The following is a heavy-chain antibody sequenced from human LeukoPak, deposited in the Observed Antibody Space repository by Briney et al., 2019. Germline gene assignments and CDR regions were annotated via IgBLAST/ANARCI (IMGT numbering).Heavy chain of an antibody. CDR2: INSDGTST. CDR3: ARDRGKQQPFDY. D-gene: IGHD6-13*01. CDR1: GFTFSNYW. Sequence: PGGSLRLSCAASGFTFSNYWMHWVRQAPGKGLVWVSRINSDGTSTRYADSVKGRFTISRDNSKNTLYLQMNSLRAEDTAVYYCARDRGKQQPFDYWGQGTLVTVSS. V-gene: IGHV3-74*01. J-gene: IGHJ4*02.